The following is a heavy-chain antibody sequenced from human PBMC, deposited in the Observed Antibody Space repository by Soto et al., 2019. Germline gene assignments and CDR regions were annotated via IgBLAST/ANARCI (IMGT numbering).Heavy chain of an antibody. CDR1: GFIFSDAW. V-gene: IGHV3-15*07. J-gene: IGHJ4*02. CDR2: IKSKTDGGTT. CDR3: ARENSYFDY. Sequence: KSGGSLRLSCAASGFIFSDAWINWVRQAPGKGLEWVGRIKSKTDGGTTDFAAPVKGRFAISRDDSRDMVYMQMNSLRSDDTAVYYCARENSYFDYWGQGTLVTVSS.